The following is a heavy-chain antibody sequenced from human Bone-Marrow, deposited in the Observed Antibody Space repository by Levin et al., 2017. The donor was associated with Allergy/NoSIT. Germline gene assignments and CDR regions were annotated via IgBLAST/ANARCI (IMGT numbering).Heavy chain of an antibody. CDR2: ISYDGSNK. J-gene: IGHJ4*02. Sequence: GGSLRLSCAASGFTFSSYGMHWVRQAPGKGLEWVAVISYDGSNKYYADSVKGRFTISRDNSKNTLYLQMNSLRAEDTAVYYCAKSEREEQWLPPHFDYWGQGTLVTVSS. D-gene: IGHD6-19*01. CDR3: AKSEREEQWLPPHFDY. CDR1: GFTFSSYG. V-gene: IGHV3-30*18.